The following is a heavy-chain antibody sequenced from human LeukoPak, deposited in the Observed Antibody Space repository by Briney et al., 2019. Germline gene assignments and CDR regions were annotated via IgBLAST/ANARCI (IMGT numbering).Heavy chain of an antibody. CDR2: ISGSGGST. CDR3: AKDQSGGAPQH. J-gene: IGHJ1*01. Sequence: GGSLRLSCAASGFTFSSYGMSWVRQAPGKGLEWVSAISGSGGSTYYADSVRGRFTISRDNSKNTLYLQMNSLRAEDMAVYYCAKDQSGGAPQHWGQGTLVTVSS. CDR1: GFTFSSYG. D-gene: IGHD2-21*01. V-gene: IGHV3-23*01.